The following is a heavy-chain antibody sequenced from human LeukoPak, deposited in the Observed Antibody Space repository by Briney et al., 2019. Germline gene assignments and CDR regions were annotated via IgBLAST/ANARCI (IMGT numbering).Heavy chain of an antibody. CDR2: IYTGGST. Sequence: PSETLSLTCTVSGGSISSYYWSWIRQPPGKGLEWIGYIYTGGSTNYNPSLESRVTISVDTSKNQLSLKLSSVTAADTAVYYCARDMGWYYYDSSGYERAFDIWGQGTMVTVSS. V-gene: IGHV4-4*08. D-gene: IGHD3-22*01. CDR3: ARDMGWYYYDSSGYERAFDI. CDR1: GGSISSYY. J-gene: IGHJ3*02.